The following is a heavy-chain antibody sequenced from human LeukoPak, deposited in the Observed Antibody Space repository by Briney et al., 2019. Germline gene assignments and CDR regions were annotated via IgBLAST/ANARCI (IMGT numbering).Heavy chain of an antibody. CDR1: GYTFTSYY. V-gene: IGHV1-46*01. J-gene: IGHJ2*01. Sequence: ASVKVSCKASGYTFTSYYMHWVRQAPGQGLEWMGIINPSCGSTSYAQKFQGRVTMTRDTSTSTVYMELSSLRSEDTAVYYCARDLPYYYDSSGSGKGYFDLWGRGTLVTVSS. CDR3: ARDLPYYYDSSGSGKGYFDL. CDR2: INPSCGST. D-gene: IGHD3-22*01.